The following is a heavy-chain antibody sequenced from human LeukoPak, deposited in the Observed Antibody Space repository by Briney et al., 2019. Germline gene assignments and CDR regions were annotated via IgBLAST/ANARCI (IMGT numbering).Heavy chain of an antibody. D-gene: IGHD6-13*01. J-gene: IGHJ4*02. CDR1: GFTFKSYG. Sequence: GGSLRLSCAASGFTFKSYGMTWVRQVPGKGLEWVSSVTGSGGNTKYADSVNGRFTISRDNSKNTLSLHMTGLRAEDTAVYYCARKVAVAMDLDYWGQGTLVTVSS. CDR3: ARKVAVAMDLDY. V-gene: IGHV3-23*01. CDR2: VTGSGGNT.